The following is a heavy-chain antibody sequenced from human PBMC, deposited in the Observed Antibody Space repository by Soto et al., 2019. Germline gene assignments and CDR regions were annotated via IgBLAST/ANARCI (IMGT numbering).Heavy chain of an antibody. J-gene: IGHJ6*02. CDR3: ARRPEMSYYYYYGMDV. Sequence: GGSLRLSCAASGFTFSSYGMHWVRQAPGKGLEWVAVIWYDGSNKYYADSVKGRFTISRDNSKNTLYLQMNSLRAEDTAVYYCARRPEMSYYYYYGMDVWGQGTTVTVSS. V-gene: IGHV3-33*01. CDR2: IWYDGSNK. CDR1: GFTFSSYG.